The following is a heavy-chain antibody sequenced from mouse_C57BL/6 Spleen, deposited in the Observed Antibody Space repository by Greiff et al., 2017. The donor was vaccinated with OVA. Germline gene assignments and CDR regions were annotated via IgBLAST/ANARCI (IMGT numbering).Heavy chain of an antibody. J-gene: IGHJ1*03. CDR3: ARGMDGSSYWYFDV. Sequence: QVQLQQSGAELARPGASVKLSCKASGYTFTSYGISWVKQRTGQGLEWIGEIYPRSGNTYYNEKFKGKATLTADKSSSTAYMELRSLTSEDSAVYFCARGMDGSSYWYFDVWGTGTTVTVSS. CDR1: GYTFTSYG. CDR2: IYPRSGNT. V-gene: IGHV1-81*01. D-gene: IGHD1-1*01.